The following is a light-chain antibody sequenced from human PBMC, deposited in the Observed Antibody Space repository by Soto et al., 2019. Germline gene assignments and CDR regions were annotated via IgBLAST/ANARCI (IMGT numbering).Light chain of an antibody. CDR3: SSYAGSNYV. V-gene: IGLV2-8*01. CDR1: SSDVGGYNY. Sequence: QSALTQPPSASGSPGQSVTISCTGTSSDVGGYNYVSWYQQHPGKAPKLMIYEASKRPSGVPDRFSGSKSGNTASLTVSGLQAEDGADYYCSSYAGSNYVFGTGTKVTVL. CDR2: EAS. J-gene: IGLJ1*01.